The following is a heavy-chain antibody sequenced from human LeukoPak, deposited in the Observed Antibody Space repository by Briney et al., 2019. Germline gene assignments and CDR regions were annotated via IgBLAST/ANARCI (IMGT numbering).Heavy chain of an antibody. V-gene: IGHV4-4*07. J-gene: IGHJ6*03. Sequence: SETLSLTCTVSGDSMSDSYWSWIRQPAGKGLEWIGRIYASGSTNYNPSLKSRVTLSVDTSSNQFSLTLSSVTAADTAVYHCARDIRSHNGPGGYYYYYMDVWGKGTSVTVSS. D-gene: IGHD2-8*01. CDR3: ARDIRSHNGPGGYYYYYMDV. CDR2: IYASGST. CDR1: GDSMSDSY.